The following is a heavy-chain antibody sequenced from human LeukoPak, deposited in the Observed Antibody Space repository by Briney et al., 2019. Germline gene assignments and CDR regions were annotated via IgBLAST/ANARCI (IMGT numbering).Heavy chain of an antibody. CDR3: ARVVDTAMVIYYYYYGMDV. CDR2: ISYDGSNK. Sequence: PGGSLRLSCAASGFTFSGYAMHWVRQAPGKGLEWVAVISYDGSNKYYADSVKGRFTISRDNSKNTLYLQMNSLRAEDTAVYYCARVVDTAMVIYYYYYGMDVWGQGTTVTVSS. D-gene: IGHD5-18*01. J-gene: IGHJ6*02. V-gene: IGHV3-30-3*01. CDR1: GFTFSGYA.